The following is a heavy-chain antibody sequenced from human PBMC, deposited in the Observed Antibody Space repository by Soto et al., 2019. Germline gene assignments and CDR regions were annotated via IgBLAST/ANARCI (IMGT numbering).Heavy chain of an antibody. CDR2: INSDGSST. D-gene: IGHD2-21*01. Sequence: GGSLRLSCAASGFTFSSYWMHWVRQAPGKGLVWVSRINSDGSSTSYADSVKGRFTISRDNAKNTLYLQMNSLRAEDTAVYYCARDLFDTPRVTHAQYYYYMDVWGKGTTVTVSS. J-gene: IGHJ6*03. V-gene: IGHV3-74*01. CDR3: ARDLFDTPRVTHAQYYYYMDV. CDR1: GFTFSSYW.